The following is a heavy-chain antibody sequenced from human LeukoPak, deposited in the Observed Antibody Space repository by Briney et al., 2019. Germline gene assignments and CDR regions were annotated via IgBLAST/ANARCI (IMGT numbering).Heavy chain of an antibody. J-gene: IGHJ4*02. CDR1: GFTFSTSW. CDR2: IDKHGSAN. V-gene: IGHV3-7*01. Sequence: GGSLRLSCVASGFTFSTSWVTWVRQPPGKGLEWVANIDKHGSANYYVASVKGRFAISRAYASNSVFLQMNSLRAEDTSVYYCARDAGWGYYDLWGQGTPVTVSS. D-gene: IGHD1-26*01. CDR3: ARDAGWGYYDL.